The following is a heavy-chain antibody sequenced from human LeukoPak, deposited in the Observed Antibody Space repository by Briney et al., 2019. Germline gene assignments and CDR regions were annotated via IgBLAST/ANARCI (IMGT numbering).Heavy chain of an antibody. Sequence: PSETLSLTCTVSGGSISSYYWSWIRQPPGKGLEWIGYIYYSGSTNYNPSLKSRVTISVDTSKNQFSLKLSSVTAADTAVYYCARAIVVVPAATSDYFDYWGQGTLVTVSS. CDR2: IYYSGST. J-gene: IGHJ4*02. CDR3: ARAIVVVPAATSDYFDY. CDR1: GGSISSYY. V-gene: IGHV4-59*01. D-gene: IGHD2-2*01.